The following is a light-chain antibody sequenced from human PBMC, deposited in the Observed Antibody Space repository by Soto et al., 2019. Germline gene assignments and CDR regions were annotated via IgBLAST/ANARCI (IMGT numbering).Light chain of an antibody. V-gene: IGKV3-20*01. CDR3: QQYGISPGFT. CDR1: QSVSSTY. J-gene: IGKJ3*01. Sequence: EIVLTQSPGTLSLSPGERATLSCRASQSVSSTYLAWYQQRPGQSPRLLIYGASSRATGIPDRFSGSGSGTDFTLTISRLEPEDSAVYYCQQYGISPGFTFGPGTKVDIK. CDR2: GAS.